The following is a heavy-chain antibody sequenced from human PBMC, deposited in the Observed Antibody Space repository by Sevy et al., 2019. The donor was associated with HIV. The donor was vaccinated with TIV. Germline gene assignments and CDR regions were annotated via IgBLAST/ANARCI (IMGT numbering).Heavy chain of an antibody. CDR1: RFTFSDYY. CDR2: ISSGGTTM. Sequence: GGSLRLSCAASRFTFSDYYMSWIRQAPGKGLEWVSYISSGGTTMYYADSLKGRFTISRDNAKNSLYLQMNSLRDEDTAVYYCARDCNSATCLWGLDVWGPGTTVTVSS. CDR3: ARDCNSATCLWGLDV. J-gene: IGHJ6*02. D-gene: IGHD1-26*01. V-gene: IGHV3-11*01.